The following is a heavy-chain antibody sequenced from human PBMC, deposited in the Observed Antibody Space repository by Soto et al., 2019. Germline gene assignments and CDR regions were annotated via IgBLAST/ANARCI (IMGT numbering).Heavy chain of an antibody. Sequence: QVQLVQSGAEVKKPGASVKVSCKASGYTFTGYYMHWVRQAPGQGLEWMGWINPNSGGTNYAQKFQGWVTMTRDTSISTAYMELSRLRSDDTAVYYCARSRSDYGDYGFLGFDIWGQGTMVTVSS. CDR3: ARSRSDYGDYGFLGFDI. CDR1: GYTFTGYY. CDR2: INPNSGGT. D-gene: IGHD4-17*01. J-gene: IGHJ3*02. V-gene: IGHV1-2*04.